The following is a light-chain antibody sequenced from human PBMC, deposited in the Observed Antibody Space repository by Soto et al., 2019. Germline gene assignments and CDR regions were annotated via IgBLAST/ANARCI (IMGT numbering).Light chain of an antibody. V-gene: IGKV4-1*01. CDR3: QQYYSTPYT. CDR1: QSVLYSSNSKNY. CDR2: WAS. Sequence: DIVMTQPPDSLAVSLGERATINCKSGQSVLYSSNSKNYLAWYQQKPGQPPKLLIYWASTRESGVPDRFSGSGSGTDFTLTISSLQAEDVAVYYCQQYYSTPYTFGQGTKLELK. J-gene: IGKJ2*01.